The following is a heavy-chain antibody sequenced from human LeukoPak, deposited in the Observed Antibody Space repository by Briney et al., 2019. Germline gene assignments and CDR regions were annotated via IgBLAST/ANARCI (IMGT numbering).Heavy chain of an antibody. CDR3: AMTITMIVVAVDY. CDR2: IYYSGST. CDR1: GGSISSSSYY. Sequence: KTSETLSLTCTVSGGSISSSSYYWGWIRQPPGKGLEWIGSIYYSGSTYYNPSLKSRVTISVDTSKNQFSLKLSSVTAADTAVYYCAMTITMIVVAVDYWGQGTLVTVSS. D-gene: IGHD3-22*01. J-gene: IGHJ4*02. V-gene: IGHV4-39*07.